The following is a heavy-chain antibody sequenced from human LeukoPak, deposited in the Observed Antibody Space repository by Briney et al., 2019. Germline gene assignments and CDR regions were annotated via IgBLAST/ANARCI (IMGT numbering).Heavy chain of an antibody. CDR3: ARAQSGIYFADAFDI. J-gene: IGHJ3*02. CDR1: GYTFTSYG. D-gene: IGHD1-26*01. Sequence: GASVKVSCKASGYTFTSYGISWVRQAPGQGLEWMGWISAYNGNTNYAQKLQGRVTMTTDTSTSTAYMELRSLRSDDTAVYYCARAQSGIYFADAFDIWGQGTMVTVSS. CDR2: ISAYNGNT. V-gene: IGHV1-18*01.